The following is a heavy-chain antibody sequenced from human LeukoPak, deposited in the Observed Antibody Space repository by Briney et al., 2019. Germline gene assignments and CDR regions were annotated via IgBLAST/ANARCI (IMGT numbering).Heavy chain of an antibody. J-gene: IGHJ4*02. CDR2: IHNNGDI. CDR1: GDSIRSYY. CDR3: GRWGYFDSGNYFVVDY. D-gene: IGHD3-22*01. V-gene: IGHV4-59*01. Sequence: SETLSLACIVSGDSIRSYYWNWIRQAPGKALEWIGHIHNNGDIAYNFSLKSRVTISMDTSKNQFSLKLSSVTAADTAVYYCGRWGYFDSGNYFVVDYWGQGTVVTVSS.